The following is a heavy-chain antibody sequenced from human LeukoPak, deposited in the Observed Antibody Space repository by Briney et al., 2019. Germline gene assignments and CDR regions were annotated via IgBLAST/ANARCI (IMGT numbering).Heavy chain of an antibody. J-gene: IGHJ6*02. CDR1: GGSISNC. Sequence: SETLSLTCTVSGGSISNCWSWIRQPPGKGLEWIGYIYYSGSTNYNPSLKSRVTISVDTSKNQFSLKLSSVTAADTAVYYCARVGASDSSGYYYFHYGMDVWGQGTTVTVSS. CDR3: ARVGASDSSGYYYFHYGMDV. D-gene: IGHD3-22*01. V-gene: IGHV4-59*01. CDR2: IYYSGST.